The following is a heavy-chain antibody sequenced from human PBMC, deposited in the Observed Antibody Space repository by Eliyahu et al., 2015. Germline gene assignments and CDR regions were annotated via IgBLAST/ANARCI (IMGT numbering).Heavy chain of an antibody. V-gene: IGHV4-34*02. CDR2: INHSGRT. CDR3: ARGYILGGTSTTTRSDAFDI. Sequence: QVQLTQWGAGLLKPSEXLSLTCAVYVGSFTXYYXXWIRQPPGKGLEXIGXINHSGRTNYNPXLRSRVTISVDTSKNQFSLRVSSVTAADTAVYFCARGYILGGTSTTTRSDAFDIWGQGTLVNV. D-gene: IGHD2/OR15-2a*01. J-gene: IGHJ3*02. CDR1: VGSFTXYY.